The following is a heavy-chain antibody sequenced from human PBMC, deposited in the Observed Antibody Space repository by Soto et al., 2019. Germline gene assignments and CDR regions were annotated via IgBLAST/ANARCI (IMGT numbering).Heavy chain of an antibody. D-gene: IGHD3-3*01. Sequence: QVQLQESGPGLVKPSETLSLTCTVSGGSVSSGSYYWSWIRQPPGKGLEWIGYIYYSGSTNYNTPLKSRVTISVDTSKSQCSLKLISVTAADTAVYYCTRTGGCLGGAFDIWGQGTMVTVSS. J-gene: IGHJ3*02. V-gene: IGHV4-61*01. CDR2: IYYSGST. CDR1: GGSVSSGSYY. CDR3: TRTGGCLGGAFDI.